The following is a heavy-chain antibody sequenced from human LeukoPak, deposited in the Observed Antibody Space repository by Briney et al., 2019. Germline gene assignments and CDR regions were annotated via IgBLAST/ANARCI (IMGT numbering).Heavy chain of an antibody. Sequence: GGSLRPSCAASGFTFSSYWMHWVRQAPGKGLVWVSRINSDGSSTSYADSVKGRFTISRDNAKNTLYLQMNSLRAEDTAVYYCARGYGDYVFDYWGQGTLVTVSS. D-gene: IGHD4-17*01. J-gene: IGHJ4*02. CDR3: ARGYGDYVFDY. CDR1: GFTFSSYW. V-gene: IGHV3-74*01. CDR2: INSDGSST.